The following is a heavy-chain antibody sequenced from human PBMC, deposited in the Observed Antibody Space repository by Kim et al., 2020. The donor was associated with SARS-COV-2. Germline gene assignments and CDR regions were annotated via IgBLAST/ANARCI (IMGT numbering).Heavy chain of an antibody. CDR2: IYPGDSDT. CDR3: ARLSGYYDSSGYYRSPFDY. D-gene: IGHD3-22*01. Sequence: GESLKISCKGSGYSFTSYWIGWVRQMPGKGLEWMGIIYPGDSDTRYSPSFQGQVTISADKSISTAYLQWSSLKASDTAMYYCARLSGYYDSSGYYRSPFDYWGQGTLVTVSS. J-gene: IGHJ4*02. V-gene: IGHV5-51*01. CDR1: GYSFTSYW.